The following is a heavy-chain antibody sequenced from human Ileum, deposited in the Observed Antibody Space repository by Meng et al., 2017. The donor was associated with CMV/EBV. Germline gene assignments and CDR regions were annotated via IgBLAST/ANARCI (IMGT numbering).Heavy chain of an antibody. CDR1: SYY. J-gene: IGHJ6*02. D-gene: IGHD2-2*02. CDR3: ARSGYCSSTSCYTNYYYGMDV. V-gene: IGHV4-39*01. Sequence: SYYWCWIRQPPGKGLEWIGSIYYSGSTYYNPSLKSRVTISVDTSKNQFSLKLSSVTAADTAVYYCARSGYCSSTSCYTNYYYGMDVWGQGTTVTVSS. CDR2: IYYSGST.